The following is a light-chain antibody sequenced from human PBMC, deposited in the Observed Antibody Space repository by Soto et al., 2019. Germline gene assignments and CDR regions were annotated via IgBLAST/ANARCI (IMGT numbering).Light chain of an antibody. CDR1: QIVSSY. CDR3: QQRSNWPPIT. Sequence: EIVLTQSPATLSLSPGERATLAFISSQIVSSYLAWYQQKPGQAPRLLIYDASNRATGIPARFSGSGSGTDFTLTISSLEPEDFPVYYCQQRSNWPPITFGQGTRLEIK. J-gene: IGKJ5*01. CDR2: DAS. V-gene: IGKV3-11*01.